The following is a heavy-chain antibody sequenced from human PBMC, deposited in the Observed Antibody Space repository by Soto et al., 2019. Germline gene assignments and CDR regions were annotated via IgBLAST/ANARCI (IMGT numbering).Heavy chain of an antibody. J-gene: IGHJ4*02. CDR2: ISYDGSNK. D-gene: IGHD6-19*01. CDR1: GFTFSSYG. Sequence: QVQLVESGGGVVQPGRSLRLSCAASGFTFSSYGMHWVRQAPGKGLEWVAVISYDGSNKYYADSVKGRFTISRDNSKNTLYLQMNSLRAADTAVYYCAKVVAVDPFDYWGQGTLVTVSS. CDR3: AKVVAVDPFDY. V-gene: IGHV3-30*18.